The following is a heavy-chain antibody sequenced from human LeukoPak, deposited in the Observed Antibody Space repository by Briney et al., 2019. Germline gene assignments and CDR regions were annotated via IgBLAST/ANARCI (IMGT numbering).Heavy chain of an antibody. CDR1: GFTFNTYW. J-gene: IGHJ1*01. Sequence: GGSLRLSCVASGFTFNTYWMHWVRQAPGKGLEWVSAISGSGGSTYYADSVKGRFTISRDNSKNTLYLQMNSLRAKDTAVYYCAKNGYDSSGYYYEYFQHWGQGTLVTVSS. CDR2: ISGSGGST. D-gene: IGHD3-22*01. CDR3: AKNGYDSSGYYYEYFQH. V-gene: IGHV3-23*01.